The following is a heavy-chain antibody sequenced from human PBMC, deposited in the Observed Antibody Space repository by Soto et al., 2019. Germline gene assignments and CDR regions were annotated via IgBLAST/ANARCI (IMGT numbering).Heavy chain of an antibody. CDR2: ISAYNGNT. D-gene: IGHD2-2*01. CDR3: ARGKMGRSWVPAAMHMGHYYYYGMDV. V-gene: IGHV1-18*01. CDR1: GYTFTSYG. Sequence: ASVKVSCKTSGYTFTSYGISWVRQAPGQGLEWMGWISAYNGNTNYAQKIQGRVTMTTDTSTSTAYMELRSLRSDDTAVYYCARGKMGRSWVPAAMHMGHYYYYGMDVWGQ. J-gene: IGHJ6*02.